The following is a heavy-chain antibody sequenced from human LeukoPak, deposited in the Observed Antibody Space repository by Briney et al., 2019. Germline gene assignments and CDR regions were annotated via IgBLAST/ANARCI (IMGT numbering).Heavy chain of an antibody. D-gene: IGHD3-22*01. CDR2: IYTSGST. J-gene: IGHJ3*02. Sequence: QTSETLSLTCTVSGGSISSYYWSWIRQPAGKGLEWIGRIYTSGSTNYSPSLKSRVTMSVDTSKNQFSLKLSSVTAADTAVYYCARERDPYYYDSMEGAFDIWGQGTMVTVSS. CDR1: GGSISSYY. V-gene: IGHV4-4*07. CDR3: ARERDPYYYDSMEGAFDI.